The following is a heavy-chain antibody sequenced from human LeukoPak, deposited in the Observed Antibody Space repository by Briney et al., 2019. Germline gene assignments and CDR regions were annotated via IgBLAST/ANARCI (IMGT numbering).Heavy chain of an antibody. CDR3: ARDGVLRYFDYYYYYMDV. D-gene: IGHD3-9*01. CDR1: GFTFSSYE. Sequence: GGSLRLSCAASGFTFSSYEMNWVRQAPGKGLEWVSHISSSVTTVYYADSVKGRFTISRDNAKNSLFLQMNSLRAEDTAVYYCARDGVLRYFDYYYYYMDVWGKGTTVTISS. CDR2: ISSSVTTV. V-gene: IGHV3-48*03. J-gene: IGHJ6*03.